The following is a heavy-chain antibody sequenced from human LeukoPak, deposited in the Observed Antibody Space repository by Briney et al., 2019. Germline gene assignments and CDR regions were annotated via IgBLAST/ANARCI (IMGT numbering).Heavy chain of an antibody. J-gene: IGHJ3*02. D-gene: IGHD6-13*01. V-gene: IGHV1-2*02. CDR3: ARVGIAAAAFDI. CDR2: INPNSGGT. Sequence: ASVKVSCKASGYTFTGYYMHWVRQAPGQGLEWMGWINPNSGGTNYAQKFQGRVAMTRDTSISTAYMELSRLRSDDTAVYYCARVGIAAAAFDIWGQGTMVTVSS. CDR1: GYTFTGYY.